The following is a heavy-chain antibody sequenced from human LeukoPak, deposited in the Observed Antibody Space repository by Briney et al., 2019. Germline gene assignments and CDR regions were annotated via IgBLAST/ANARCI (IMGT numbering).Heavy chain of an antibody. V-gene: IGHV4-59*01. J-gene: IGHJ4*02. Sequence: TSETLSLTCAVSGGSINNYYWNWIRQPPGKGLEWIGYIYYSGSTNYNPSLQSRVTISVDTSKNQFSLKLSSVTAADTAVYYCAGMRITTPTVRTLDYWGQGTLVTASS. CDR2: IYYSGST. CDR1: GGSINNYY. D-gene: IGHD1-14*01. CDR3: AGMRITTPTVRTLDY.